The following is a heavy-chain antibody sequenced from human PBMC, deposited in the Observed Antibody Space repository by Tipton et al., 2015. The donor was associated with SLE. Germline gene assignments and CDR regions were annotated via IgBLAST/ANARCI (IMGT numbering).Heavy chain of an antibody. D-gene: IGHD5-24*01. CDR3: AREAVDKDGALDI. CDR2: IYYSGST. V-gene: IGHV4-59*12. Sequence: TLSLTCIVSGGSISSYYWSWIRQPPGKGPEWIGYIYYSGSTNYNPSLKSRVTISLDTSKNQVSLRLTSLTAADTAVYYCAREAVDKDGALDIWGQGTTVTVSS. CDR1: GGSISSYY. J-gene: IGHJ3*02.